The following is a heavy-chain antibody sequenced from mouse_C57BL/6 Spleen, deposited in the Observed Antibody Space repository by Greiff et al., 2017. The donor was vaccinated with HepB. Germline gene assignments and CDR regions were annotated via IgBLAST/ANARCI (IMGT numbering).Heavy chain of an antibody. Sequence: EVQLQQSGPELVKPGASVKISCKASGYSFTGYYMNWVKQSPEKSLEWIGEINPSTGGTTYNQKFKAKATLTVDKPSSTAYMQLKSLTSEDSAVYYCARNYLGPFDYWGQGTTLTVSS. D-gene: IGHD2-1*01. CDR2: INPSTGGT. CDR3: ARNYLGPFDY. CDR1: GYSFTGYY. V-gene: IGHV1-42*01. J-gene: IGHJ2*01.